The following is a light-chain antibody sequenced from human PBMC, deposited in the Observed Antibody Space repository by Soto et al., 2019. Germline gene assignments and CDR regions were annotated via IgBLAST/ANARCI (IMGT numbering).Light chain of an antibody. V-gene: IGLV1-44*01. J-gene: IGLJ1*01. CDR2: SNN. CDR3: AAWDDSLNGL. Sequence: QSVLTQPPSASGTPGQRVTISCSGSSSNIGSNTVNSYQQLPGTAPKLLIYSNNQRPSGVPDRFSGSKSGTSASLAISGLQSEDEADYYCAAWDDSLNGLFGTGTKLTVL. CDR1: SSNIGSNT.